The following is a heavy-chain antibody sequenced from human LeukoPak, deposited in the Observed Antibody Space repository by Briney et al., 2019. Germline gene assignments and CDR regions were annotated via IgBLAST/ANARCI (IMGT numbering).Heavy chain of an antibody. V-gene: IGHV1-46*01. CDR1: GYTFTDYY. J-gene: IGHJ6*02. Sequence: ASVKVSCKASGYTFTDYYMHWVRQAPGQGLEWMGIINPSGGSTSYAQKFQGRVTMTRDTSTSTVYMELSSLRSEDTAVYYCAREPVLEYQLLLFAYYYYGMDVWGQGTTVTVSS. D-gene: IGHD2-2*01. CDR3: AREPVLEYQLLLFAYYYYGMDV. CDR2: INPSGGST.